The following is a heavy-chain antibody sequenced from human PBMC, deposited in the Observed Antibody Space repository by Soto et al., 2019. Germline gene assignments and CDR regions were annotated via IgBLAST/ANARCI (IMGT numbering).Heavy chain of an antibody. CDR2: ISYDGSNK. Sequence: GGSLRLSCAASGFTFSSYGMHWVRQAPGKGLEWVAVISYDGSNKYYADSVKGRFTISRDNSKNTLYLQMNSLRAEDTAVYYCAKDIHYDSSAVIFHGVDYWGQGTLVTVSS. CDR1: GFTFSSYG. D-gene: IGHD3-22*01. J-gene: IGHJ4*02. CDR3: AKDIHYDSSAVIFHGVDY. V-gene: IGHV3-30*18.